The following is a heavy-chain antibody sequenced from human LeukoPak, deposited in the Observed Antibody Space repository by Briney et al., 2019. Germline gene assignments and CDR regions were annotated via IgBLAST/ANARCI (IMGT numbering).Heavy chain of an antibody. V-gene: IGHV3-21*01. J-gene: IGHJ3*01. CDR2: ITSSGGST. D-gene: IGHD1-26*01. CDR3: AHFKGGSFDF. CDR1: GFTFSNYN. Sequence: KPGGSLRLSCAASGFTFSNYNMNWVRQAPGEGLEWVSSITSSGGSTSYADSLKGRFTISRDNAKNSLYLQMNSLRAEDTAVYYCAHFKGGSFDFWGQGTMVTVSS.